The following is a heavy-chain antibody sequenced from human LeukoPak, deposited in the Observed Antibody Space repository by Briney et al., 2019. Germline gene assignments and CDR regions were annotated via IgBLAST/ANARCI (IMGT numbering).Heavy chain of an antibody. CDR2: INHSGST. CDR3: ARYVGITMIVVVDDAFDI. D-gene: IGHD3-22*01. CDR1: GGSFSGYY. Sequence: PSETLSLTCAVYGGSFSGYYWSWIRQPPGKGLEWIGEINHSGSTNYNPSLKSRVTISVDTSKNQFSLKLSSVTAADTAVYYCARYVGITMIVVVDDAFDIWGQGTMVTVSS. J-gene: IGHJ3*02. V-gene: IGHV4-34*01.